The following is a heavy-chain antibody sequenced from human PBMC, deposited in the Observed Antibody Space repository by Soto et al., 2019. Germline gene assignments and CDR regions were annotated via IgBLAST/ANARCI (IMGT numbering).Heavy chain of an antibody. CDR2: ISYDGSNK. V-gene: IGHV3-30*18. Sequence: GGSLRLSCAASGFTFSSYGMHWVRQAPGKGLEWVAVISYDGSNKYYADSVKGRFTISRDNSKNTLYLQMNSLRAEDTAVYYCAKDHGCTNGVCPYFDYWGQGTLVTVSS. CDR3: AKDHGCTNGVCPYFDY. D-gene: IGHD2-8*01. CDR1: GFTFSSYG. J-gene: IGHJ4*02.